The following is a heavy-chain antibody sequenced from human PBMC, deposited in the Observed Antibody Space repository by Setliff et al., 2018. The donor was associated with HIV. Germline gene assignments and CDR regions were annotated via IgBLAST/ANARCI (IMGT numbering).Heavy chain of an antibody. CDR2: VYYSGTT. D-gene: IGHD3-10*01. Sequence: SETLSLTCTVSGGSISSSSYYWGWIRQPPGKGLEWIGSVYYSGTTYYNPSLESRVTISVDTSKNQFSLKLSSVTAADTAVYYCASGYGSGSYPGDWGQGTLVTGSS. J-gene: IGHJ4*02. V-gene: IGHV4-39*07. CDR1: GGSISSSSYY. CDR3: ASGYGSGSYPGD.